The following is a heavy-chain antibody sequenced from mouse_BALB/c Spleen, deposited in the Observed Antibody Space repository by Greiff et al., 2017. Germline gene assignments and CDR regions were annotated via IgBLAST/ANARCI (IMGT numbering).Heavy chain of an antibody. CDR2: IDPSNSET. Sequence: VKLMESGPELVRPGASVKMSCKASGYTFTSYWMHWVKQRPGQGLEWIGMIDPSNSETRLNQKFKDKATMNVDKSSNTAYMQLSSLTSEDSAVYYGARCPLRLGWFAYWGQGTLVTVSA. CDR3: ARCPLRLGWFAY. J-gene: IGHJ3*01. D-gene: IGHD2-12*01. CDR1: GYTFTSYW. V-gene: IGHV1S127*01.